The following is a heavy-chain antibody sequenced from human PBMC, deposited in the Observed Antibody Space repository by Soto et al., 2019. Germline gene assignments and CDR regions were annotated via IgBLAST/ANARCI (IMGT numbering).Heavy chain of an antibody. J-gene: IGHJ4*02. D-gene: IGHD6-19*01. V-gene: IGHV3-23*01. CDR1: GFTFSSYA. CDR2: ISGSGGSA. CDR3: AKVKWQWLVLESWYFDY. Sequence: LRLSCASSGFTFSSYAMSWVRQAPGKGLEWVSAISGSGGSAYYADSVKGRFTISRDNSKNTLYLQMNSLRAEDMAVYYCAKVKWQWLVLESWYFDYWGQGTLVTVSS.